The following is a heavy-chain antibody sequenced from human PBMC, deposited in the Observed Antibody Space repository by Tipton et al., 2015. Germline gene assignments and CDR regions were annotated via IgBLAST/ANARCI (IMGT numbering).Heavy chain of an antibody. CDR1: GDSVRNGSHY. J-gene: IGHJ6*02. CDR3: ARRKSGGSTAARPGGNGLDV. Sequence: TLSLTCSISGDSVRNGSHYWGWIRQSPGKGLEWIVSIHYSGSSYYNPSLKSRVTISVDKPKNQFSLRLTSVTAADTAVYYCARRKSGGSTAARPGGNGLDVWGRGTTVTVSS. CDR2: IHYSGSS. D-gene: IGHD6-6*01. V-gene: IGHV4-39*01.